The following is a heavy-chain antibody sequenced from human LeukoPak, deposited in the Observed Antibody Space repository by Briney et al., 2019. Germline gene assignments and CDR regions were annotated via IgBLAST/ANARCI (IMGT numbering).Heavy chain of an antibody. CDR1: GFTFSDYY. V-gene: IGHV3-11*04. J-gene: IGHJ4*02. Sequence: GGSLRRSCAASGFTFSDYYMSWIRQAPGKGLEWVSYISSSGSTIYYADSVKGRFTISRDNAKNSLYLQMNSLGAEDTAVYSCARAGTMVRGVNFDYWGQGTLVTVSS. D-gene: IGHD3-10*01. CDR2: ISSSGSTI. CDR3: ARAGTMVRGVNFDY.